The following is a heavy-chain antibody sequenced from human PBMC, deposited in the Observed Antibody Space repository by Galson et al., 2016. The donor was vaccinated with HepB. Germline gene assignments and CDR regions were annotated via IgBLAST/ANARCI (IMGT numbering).Heavy chain of an antibody. CDR1: GFTFSGSY. J-gene: IGHJ6*02. D-gene: IGHD3-22*01. CDR3: AGDASYSDTRGYFHNYYYGMDV. CDR2: IDISGSTI. Sequence: SLRLSCAASGFTFSGSYMNWVRQAPGKGLEWVSYIDISGSTIYYADSVKGRFTISRDNAKNSLYLQMNSLRAEDTAVYYCAGDASYSDTRGYFHNYYYGMDVWGQGTTVTVSS. V-gene: IGHV3-48*03.